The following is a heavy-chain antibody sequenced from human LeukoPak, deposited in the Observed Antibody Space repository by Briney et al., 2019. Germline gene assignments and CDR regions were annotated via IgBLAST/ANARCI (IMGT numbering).Heavy chain of an antibody. CDR2: IKQDGSEK. D-gene: IGHD3-16*01. Sequence: GGSLRLSCAASGFTFSGSAMHWVRQASGKGLEWVANIKQDGSEKYYVDSVKGRFTISRDNAKNSLYLQMNSLRAEDTAMYYCVRDVGAVRGEVYFDYWGQGTLVTVSS. J-gene: IGHJ4*02. CDR1: GFTFSGSA. V-gene: IGHV3-7*01. CDR3: VRDVGAVRGEVYFDY.